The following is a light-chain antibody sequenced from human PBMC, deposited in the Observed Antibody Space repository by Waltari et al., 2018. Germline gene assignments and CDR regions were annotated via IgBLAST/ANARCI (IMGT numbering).Light chain of an antibody. J-gene: IGLJ2*01. Sequence: QSALTQPTSMSGSPGQSITISCTGTSSDVDGFNFVSWYQQYPGKAPKLIIYDVANLPSGVSHRFSGSRSGNTASLTISGLQAEDEADYDCSSYTSVNTRFGGGTKLTVL. CDR3: SSYTSVNTR. V-gene: IGLV2-14*03. CDR1: SSDVDGFNF. CDR2: DVA.